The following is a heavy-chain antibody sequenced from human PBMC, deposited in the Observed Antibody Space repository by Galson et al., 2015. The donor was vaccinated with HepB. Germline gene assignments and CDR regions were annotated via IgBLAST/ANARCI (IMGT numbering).Heavy chain of an antibody. V-gene: IGHV1-18*01. CDR3: ARGALVGVVGGRLNNWFDP. D-gene: IGHD2-15*01. J-gene: IGHJ5*02. Sequence: SVKVSCKASGYTFSTYSITWVRQAPGRGLEWMGWISPYNRDTNYARKFQGRVTMTTDTFTTTAYMELRSLRSDDAAVYYCARGALVGVVGGRLNNWFDPWGQGTLVTVSS. CDR2: ISPYNRDT. CDR1: GYTFSTYS.